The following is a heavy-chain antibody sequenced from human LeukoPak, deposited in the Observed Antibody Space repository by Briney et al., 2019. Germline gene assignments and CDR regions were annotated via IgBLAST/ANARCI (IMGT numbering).Heavy chain of an antibody. CDR3: ARGGRGTSSY. J-gene: IGHJ4*02. D-gene: IGHD1-26*01. CDR2: IKQDGSEK. CDR1: GFTFSSYS. Sequence: GGSLRLSCAASGFTFSSYSMSWVRQAPGKGLEWVANIKQDGSEKYYVDSVKGRFTISRDNAKNSLYLQMNSLRAEDTAVYYCARGGRGTSSYWGQGTLVTVSS. V-gene: IGHV3-7*01.